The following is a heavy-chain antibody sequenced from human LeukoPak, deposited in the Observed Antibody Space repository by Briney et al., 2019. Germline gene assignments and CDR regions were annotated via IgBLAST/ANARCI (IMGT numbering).Heavy chain of an antibody. D-gene: IGHD3-10*01. V-gene: IGHV4-31*03. CDR2: IYYCGST. J-gene: IGHJ4*02. Sequence: NPSQTLSLTCTVSGGSISSGGYYWSWIRQHPGKGLEWIGYIYYCGSTYYNPSLKSRVTISVDTSKNQFSLKLSSVTAADTAVYYCARETMVRGVIKGTVPDYFDYWGQGTLVTVSS. CDR3: ARETMVRGVIKGTVPDYFDY. CDR1: GGSISSGGYY.